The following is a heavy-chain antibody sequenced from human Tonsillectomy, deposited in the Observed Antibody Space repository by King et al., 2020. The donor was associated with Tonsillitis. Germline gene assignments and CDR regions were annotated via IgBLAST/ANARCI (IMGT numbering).Heavy chain of an antibody. CDR1: GFTFSNYG. D-gene: IGHD3-3*01. CDR3: ARGYDVSHYDFWSCHPYDSFDI. V-gene: IGHV3-33*01. Sequence: VQLVESGGGVVQPGRSLRLSCAASGFTFSNYGMHWVRQAPGKGLEWVAVIWYDGRNQYYADSVRGGFTISRDNSNKKLYLQMNRLRAEDTAVYYCARGYDVSHYDFWSCHPYDSFDIWGQGTMVTVSS. J-gene: IGHJ3*02. CDR2: IWYDGRNQ.